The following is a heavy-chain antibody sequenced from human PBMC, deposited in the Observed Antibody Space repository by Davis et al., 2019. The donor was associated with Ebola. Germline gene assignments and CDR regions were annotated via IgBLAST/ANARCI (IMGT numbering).Heavy chain of an antibody. CDR1: GSSISTGGYS. D-gene: IGHD3-16*02. CDR2: IYHSGST. J-gene: IGHJ4*02. V-gene: IGHV4-30-2*01. Sequence: SETLSLTCAVSGSSISTGGYSCSSIQQPPGKGLEWIGTIYHSGSTYYNPSLKSRVTISIDRSKNQFSLKLSSVTAADTAVYYCARAPTTIVISHFDYWGQGTLLTVSS. CDR3: ARAPTTIVISHFDY.